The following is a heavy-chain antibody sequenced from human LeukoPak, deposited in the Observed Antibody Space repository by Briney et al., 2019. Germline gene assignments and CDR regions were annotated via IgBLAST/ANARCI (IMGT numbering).Heavy chain of an antibody. CDR1: GRSFSDYF. CDR2: INHSGST. CDR3: ARGYFFADSVLGAFDI. V-gene: IGHV4-34*01. D-gene: IGHD2/OR15-2a*01. J-gene: IGHJ3*02. Sequence: SETQSLTCAVYGRSFSDYFWSWIRQPPGKGREWIGEINHSGSTNYNPSLKSRVTISVDTSKNQFSLKLSSVTAPDTAVFYCARGYFFADSVLGAFDIWGQGTMVTVSS.